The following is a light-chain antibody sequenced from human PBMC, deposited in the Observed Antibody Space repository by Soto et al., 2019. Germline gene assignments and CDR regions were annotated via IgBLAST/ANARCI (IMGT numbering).Light chain of an antibody. CDR1: QYTSNY. CDR3: QQYDNLPPYT. J-gene: IGKJ2*01. V-gene: IGKV1-33*01. Sequence: DIQMTQSPSSLSASVGDRVTITCQASQYTSNYLNRSQQKPGKVPKLLTYDASNLETGVPSRFSGSGYGTDLTFTISSLQAEDIATHYCQQYDNLPPYTLGQGTKLEIK. CDR2: DAS.